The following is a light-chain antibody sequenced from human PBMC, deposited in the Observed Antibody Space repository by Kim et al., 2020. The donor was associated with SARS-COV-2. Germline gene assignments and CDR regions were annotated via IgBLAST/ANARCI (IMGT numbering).Light chain of an antibody. Sequence: SWSPGEKASHSCRASQSVSSYLAWYQQKPRQAPRLLIYDASNRATGIPARFSGSGSGTDFTLTISSLEPEDFAVYYCQQRSNWPGTFGQGTKLE. J-gene: IGKJ2*01. CDR1: QSVSSY. V-gene: IGKV3-11*01. CDR2: DAS. CDR3: QQRSNWPGT.